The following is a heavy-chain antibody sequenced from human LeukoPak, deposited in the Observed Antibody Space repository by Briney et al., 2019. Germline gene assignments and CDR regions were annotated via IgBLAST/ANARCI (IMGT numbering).Heavy chain of an antibody. J-gene: IGHJ6*02. V-gene: IGHV3-74*01. CDR2: IKPDGSST. D-gene: IGHD6-25*01. Sequence: GFLRLSCAASGFTFSSYWMHWVRQAPGKGLVWVSRIKPDGSSTYYADSVKGRFTISRDNSKNTLYLQMNSLRAEDTAVYYCAKDSSDSGSYYYGMDVWGQGTTVTVSS. CDR1: GFTFSSYW. CDR3: AKDSSDSGSYYYGMDV.